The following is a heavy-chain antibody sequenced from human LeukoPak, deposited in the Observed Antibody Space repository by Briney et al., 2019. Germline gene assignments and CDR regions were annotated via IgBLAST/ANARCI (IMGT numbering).Heavy chain of an antibody. J-gene: IGHJ6*03. CDR2: INPNSGGT. CDR3: ARANQLLPLYYMDV. V-gene: IGHV1-2*02. CDR1: GYTFTGYY. Sequence: ASVKVSCKASGYTFTGYYMHWVRQAPGQGLEWMGWINPNSGGTNYAQKFQGRVTMTRDTSISTAYMELSRLRSDDTAVYYCARANQLLPLYYMDVWGKGTTVTVSS. D-gene: IGHD2-2*01.